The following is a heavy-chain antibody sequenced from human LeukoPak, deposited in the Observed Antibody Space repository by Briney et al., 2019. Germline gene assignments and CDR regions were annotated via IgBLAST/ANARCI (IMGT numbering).Heavy chain of an antibody. J-gene: IGHJ3*02. CDR3: ARWQRYCSGGSCHRAFDI. CDR2: MNPNSGNT. CDR1: GYTFTSYD. D-gene: IGHD2-15*01. Sequence: GASVKVSCKASGYTFTSYDINWVRQATGQGLEWMGWMNPNSGNTGYAQKFQGRVTMTRNTSISTAYMELSSLRSEDTAVYYCARWQRYCSGGSCHRAFDIWGQGTMVTVSS. V-gene: IGHV1-8*01.